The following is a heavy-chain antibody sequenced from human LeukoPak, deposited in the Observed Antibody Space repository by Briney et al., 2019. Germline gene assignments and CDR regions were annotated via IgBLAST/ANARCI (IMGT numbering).Heavy chain of an antibody. CDR2: ISPDSGKT. CDR3: ARTYYDFWSGYFDY. J-gene: IGHJ4*02. V-gene: IGHV1-18*04. CDR1: GYTFTGYY. D-gene: IGHD3-3*01. Sequence: ASVKVSCKASGYTFTGYYMHWVRQAPGQGLEWMGWISPDSGKTHYAQKFQDRVTMTTEASTGTAHMEVRSLRSDDRPVYYCARTYYDFWSGYFDYWGQGTLVTVSS.